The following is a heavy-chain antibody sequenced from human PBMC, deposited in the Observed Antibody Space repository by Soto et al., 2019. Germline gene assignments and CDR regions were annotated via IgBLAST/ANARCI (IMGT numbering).Heavy chain of an antibody. CDR1: GGSISSSSYY. CDR3: ARDRSCSSTSCYYNWFDP. V-gene: IGHV4-39*02. Sequence: ETLSLTCTVSGGSISSSSYYWGWIRQPPGKGLEGIGSIYYSGSTYYNPSLKSRVTISVDTSKNQFSLKLSSVTAADTAVYYCARDRSCSSTSCYYNWFDPWGQGTLVTVSS. CDR2: IYYSGST. D-gene: IGHD2-2*01. J-gene: IGHJ5*02.